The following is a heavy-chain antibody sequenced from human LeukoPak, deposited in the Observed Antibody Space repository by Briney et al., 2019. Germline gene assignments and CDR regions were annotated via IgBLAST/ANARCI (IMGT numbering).Heavy chain of an antibody. V-gene: IGHV3-30*18. Sequence: PGRSLRLSCAASGVTFSSNGMHWVRQAPGKGLEWVAVISYDGSNKYYADSVRGRFTISRDNSKNTLYLQMNSLRAEDTAVYYCAKDRTGTMVYWGQGTLVTVSS. CDR3: AKDRTGTMVY. J-gene: IGHJ4*02. CDR1: GVTFSSNG. CDR2: ISYDGSNK. D-gene: IGHD1-1*01.